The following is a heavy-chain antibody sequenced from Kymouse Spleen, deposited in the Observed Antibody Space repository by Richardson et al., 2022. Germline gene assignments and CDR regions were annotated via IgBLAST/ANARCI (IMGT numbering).Heavy chain of an antibody. CDR2: TYYRSKWYN. Sequence: QVQLQQSGPGLVKPSQTLSLTCAISGDSVSSNSAAWNWIRQSPSRGLEWLGRTYYRSKWYNDYAVSVKSRITINPDTSKNQFSLQLNSVTPEDTAVYYCARDSYYYGSGSYLGYFDYWGQGTLVTVSS. V-gene: IGHV6-1*01. D-gene: IGHD3-10*01. CDR3: ARDSYYYGSGSYLGYFDY. J-gene: IGHJ4*02. CDR1: GDSVSSNSAA.